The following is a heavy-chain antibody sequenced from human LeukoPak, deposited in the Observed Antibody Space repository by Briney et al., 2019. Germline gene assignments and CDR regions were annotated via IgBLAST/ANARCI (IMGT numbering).Heavy chain of an antibody. CDR3: ARRGVVTRGYYYYYMDV. CDR2: ISGSGGST. CDR1: GFTFSSYA. D-gene: IGHD4-23*01. J-gene: IGHJ6*03. V-gene: IGHV3-23*01. Sequence: GGSLRLSCAASGFTFSSYAMSWVREAPGKGLEGVSAISGSGGSTYYADSVKGRFTISRDNSENTLYLQMNSLRAEDTAVYYCARRGVVTRGYYYYYMDVWGKGTTVTVSS.